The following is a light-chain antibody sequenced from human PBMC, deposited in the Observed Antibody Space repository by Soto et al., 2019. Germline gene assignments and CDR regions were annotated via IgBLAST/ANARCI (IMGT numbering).Light chain of an antibody. CDR2: GAS. CDR1: QSIANN. J-gene: IGKJ1*01. V-gene: IGKV3D-15*01. CDR3: HQYNNWPQT. Sequence: IVMTQSPATLSVSPGETATLSCRASQSIANNLAWYQQRPGQVPRLLVSGASTRATGIPVRFSGSRSGTEFTLTITSLQSEDFAVYYCHQYNNWPQTFGQGTKVEI.